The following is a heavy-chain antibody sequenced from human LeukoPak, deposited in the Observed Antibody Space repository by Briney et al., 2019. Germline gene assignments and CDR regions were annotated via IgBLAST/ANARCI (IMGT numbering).Heavy chain of an antibody. J-gene: IGHJ4*02. CDR3: ARAVVGATIDY. Sequence: SVKVSCKASGGTFSSYTISWVRQAPGQGLEWMGRIIPILGIANYAQKFQGRVTITADKSTSTAYMELRSLRSDDTAVYYCARAVVGATIDYWGQGTLVTVSS. CDR1: GGTFSSYT. CDR2: IIPILGIA. V-gene: IGHV1-69*02. D-gene: IGHD1-26*01.